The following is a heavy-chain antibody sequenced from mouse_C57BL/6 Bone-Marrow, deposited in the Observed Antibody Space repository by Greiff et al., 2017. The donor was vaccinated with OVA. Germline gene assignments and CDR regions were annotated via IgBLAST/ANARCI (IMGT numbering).Heavy chain of an antibody. D-gene: IGHD1-1*01. CDR3: ARPHYYGSSPHFDY. CDR1: GYAFSSYW. V-gene: IGHV1-80*01. Sequence: QVQLQQSGAELVKPGASVKISCKASGYAFSSYWMNWVKQRPGKGLEWIGQIYPGDGDTNYNGKFKGKATLTADKSSSTAYMQLSSLTSEDSAVYFCARPHYYGSSPHFDYWGQGTTLTVSS. CDR2: IYPGDGDT. J-gene: IGHJ2*01.